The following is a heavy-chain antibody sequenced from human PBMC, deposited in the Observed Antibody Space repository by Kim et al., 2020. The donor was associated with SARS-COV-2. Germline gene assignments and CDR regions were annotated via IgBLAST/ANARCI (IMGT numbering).Heavy chain of an antibody. V-gene: IGHV4-39*02. CDR3: AGEVVATENYYYYGVDV. CDR1: GGSISSSSYY. CDR2: IYYSGST. Sequence: SETLSLTCTVSGGSISSSSYYWGWIRQPPGKGLEWIGSIYYSGSTYYNPSLKSRVTISVDTSKNQFSLKLSSVTAADTAVYYCAGEVVATENYYYYGVDVWGQGTTRTVSS. D-gene: IGHD2-15*01. J-gene: IGHJ6*02.